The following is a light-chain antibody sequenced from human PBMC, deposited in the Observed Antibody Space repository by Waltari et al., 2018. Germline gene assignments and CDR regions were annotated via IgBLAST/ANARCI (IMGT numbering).Light chain of an antibody. J-gene: IGKJ1*01. CDR3: LQYDSYPRT. CDR1: QGIRNS. V-gene: IGKV1-16*01. CDR2: GAS. Sequence: DIQMTQSPSSLSAFVGARVTISCRASQGIRNSVDWFQQKPGKAPEALMYGASTLHSGVPSRFSGSGFGTDFTLTIIGLQPEDLATYYCLQYDSYPRTFVQGTNVEIK.